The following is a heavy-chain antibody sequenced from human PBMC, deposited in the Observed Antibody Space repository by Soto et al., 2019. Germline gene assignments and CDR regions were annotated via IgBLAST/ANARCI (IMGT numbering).Heavy chain of an antibody. Sequence: PSETLSLTYTVSGGSISSYYWSWIRQPPGKGLEWIGYIYYSGSTNYNPSLKSRVTISVDTSKNQFSLKLSSVTAADTAVYYCARDRYDFWSGPYFDYWGQGTLVTVSS. CDR2: IYYSGST. CDR1: GGSISSYY. CDR3: ARDRYDFWSGPYFDY. V-gene: IGHV4-59*01. D-gene: IGHD3-3*01. J-gene: IGHJ4*02.